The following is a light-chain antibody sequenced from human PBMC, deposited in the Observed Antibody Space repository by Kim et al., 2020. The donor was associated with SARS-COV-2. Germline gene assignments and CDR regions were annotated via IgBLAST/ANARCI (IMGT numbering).Light chain of an antibody. CDR2: GAS. CDR1: QSVSSN. CDR3: QQYNSWPPYT. Sequence: EIVMTQSPATLSVSPGERATLSCRASQSVSSNLAWYQQKPGQAPRLLIYGASIRATGIPARFSGSGSGTEFTLTISILQSEDFAVYYCQQYNSWPPYTFGQGTKLEI. J-gene: IGKJ2*01. V-gene: IGKV3D-15*03.